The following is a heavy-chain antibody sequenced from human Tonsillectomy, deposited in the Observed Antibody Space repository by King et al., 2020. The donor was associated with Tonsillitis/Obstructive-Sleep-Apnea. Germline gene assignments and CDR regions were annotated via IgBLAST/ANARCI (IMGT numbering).Heavy chain of an antibody. V-gene: IGHV7-4-1*02. D-gene: IGHD2-2*01. CDR2: INTNTGNP. J-gene: IGHJ2*01. CDR1: GYTFTRYA. Sequence: QLVQSGSELKKPGASVKVSCKASGYTFTRYAMNWVRQATGQGLEWMGWINTNTGNPTYAQGFSGRFVFSLDTSVSTAYLQISSLKAEDTAVYYCARDWFCSSTSCYYWYFDLWGRGTLVTVSS. CDR3: ARDWFCSSTSCYYWYFDL.